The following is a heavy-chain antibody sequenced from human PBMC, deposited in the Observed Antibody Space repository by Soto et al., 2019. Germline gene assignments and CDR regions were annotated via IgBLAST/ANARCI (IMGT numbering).Heavy chain of an antibody. Sequence: SETLSLTCAVYGPSLSDNYCNWLRQPPGKGPEWIGEINHSGNTNYNPSLRSRVTISIDTSKNQLSLNLRSVSADDTAVYYCTRDAISMVRGTDNWFDPWGQGTLVTVSS. D-gene: IGHD3-10*01. CDR1: GPSLSDNY. CDR3: TRDAISMVRGTDNWFDP. CDR2: INHSGNT. V-gene: IGHV4-34*01. J-gene: IGHJ5*02.